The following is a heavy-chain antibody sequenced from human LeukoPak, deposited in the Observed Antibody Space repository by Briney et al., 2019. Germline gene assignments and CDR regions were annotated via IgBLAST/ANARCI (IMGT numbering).Heavy chain of an antibody. Sequence: PWDTLSLTCTVSGGSISSQFWIWLRQAPGKGLEGRGYVSKSGSPNYYRSLQSRITISLDTSKNQFFLKLTSVTGADRAVYFCARDDYGVFDAFDVWREGTGVRVS. CDR2: VSKSGSP. D-gene: IGHD3-16*01. J-gene: IGHJ3*01. V-gene: IGHV4-4*08. CDR3: ARDDYGVFDAFDV. CDR1: GGSISSQF.